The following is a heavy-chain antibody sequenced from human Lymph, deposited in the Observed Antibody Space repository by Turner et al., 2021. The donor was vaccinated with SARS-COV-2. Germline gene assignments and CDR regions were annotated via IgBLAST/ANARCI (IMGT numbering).Heavy chain of an antibody. CDR3: ARDVTGPLGY. V-gene: IGHV1-69*10. Sequence: QIQLVQSGAELNKPGSSVRVSCKASGGTFSSYAISWVHQAPGQGREWVGGIIPMLDIANYAQKFKGRVTITADKSTSTAYMELSSLRSEDTAVYYCARDVTGPLGYWGQGTLVTVSS. CDR1: GGTFSSYA. D-gene: IGHD1-20*01. J-gene: IGHJ4*02. CDR2: IIPMLDIA.